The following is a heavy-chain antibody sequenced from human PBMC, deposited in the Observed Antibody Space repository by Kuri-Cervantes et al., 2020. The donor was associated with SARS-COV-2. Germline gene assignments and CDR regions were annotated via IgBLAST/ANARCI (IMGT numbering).Heavy chain of an antibody. V-gene: IGHV4-59*12. J-gene: IGHJ4*02. CDR1: GGSFSGYY. CDR3: ASFIHYDILTGYFY. CDR2: IYYSGST. D-gene: IGHD3-9*01. Sequence: SQTLSLTCAVYGGSFSGYYWSWIRQPPGKGLEWIGYIYYSGSTNYNPSLKSRVTISVDTSKNQFSLKLSSVTAADTAVYYCASFIHYDILTGYFYWGQGTLVTVSS.